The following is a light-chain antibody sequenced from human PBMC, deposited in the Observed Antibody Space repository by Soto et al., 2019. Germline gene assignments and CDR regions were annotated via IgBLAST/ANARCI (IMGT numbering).Light chain of an antibody. V-gene: IGLV2-23*01. CDR3: CSYAGSGWV. Sequence: QSALTQPASVSGSPGQSITISCTGTSRDVGSYNLVSWYQQHPGKAPKFMIYEGSKRPSGVSNRFSGSKSGNTASLTISGLQAEDEADYYCCSYAGSGWVFGGETKVTVL. CDR2: EGS. CDR1: SRDVGSYNL. J-gene: IGLJ3*02.